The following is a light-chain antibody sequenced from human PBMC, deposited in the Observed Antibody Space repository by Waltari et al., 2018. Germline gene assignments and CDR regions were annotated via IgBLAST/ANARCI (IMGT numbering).Light chain of an antibody. Sequence: HILTQPPSVSVAPGQTATITCGGTNIGSASVHWYQQKPGQAPVRVVSDAGARPSGTPERLFDSKSGNTATLTLIMVEAGDEACFWCQLWDSSIEQWVFSGRTKLTVL. CDR1: NIGSAS. J-gene: IGLJ3*02. CDR3: QLWDSSIEQWV. CDR2: DAG. V-gene: IGLV3-21*02.